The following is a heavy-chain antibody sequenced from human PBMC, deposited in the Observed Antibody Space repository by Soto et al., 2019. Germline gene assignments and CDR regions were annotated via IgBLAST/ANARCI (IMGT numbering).Heavy chain of an antibody. J-gene: IGHJ4*02. V-gene: IGHV1-69*13. CDR1: GGTFSSYA. CDR3: ASRITGVWSPFDY. D-gene: IGHD3-10*01. Sequence: GASVKVSCKASGGTFSSYAISWVRQAPGRGLEWMGGIIPIFGTANYAQKFQGRVTITADESTSTAYMELSSLRSEDTAVYYCASRITGVWSPFDYWGQGTLVTVSS. CDR2: IIPIFGTA.